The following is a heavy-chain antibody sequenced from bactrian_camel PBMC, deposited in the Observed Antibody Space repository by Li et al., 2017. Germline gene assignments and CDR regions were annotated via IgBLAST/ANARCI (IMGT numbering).Heavy chain of an antibody. V-gene: IGHV3S53*01. CDR1: GYIYSPMC. J-gene: IGHJ4*01. D-gene: IGHD3*01. Sequence: HVQLVESGGGSVQAGGSLRLSCRTSGYIYSPMCMGWFRQVPGKEREGVATIDEDGDTSYSPSVKGRFTISKSSTKDIMYLTMNSLKPEYTAMYYCALGGLTCWGWVPPGKGYDYRGYGQGTQVTVS. CDR2: IDEDGDT.